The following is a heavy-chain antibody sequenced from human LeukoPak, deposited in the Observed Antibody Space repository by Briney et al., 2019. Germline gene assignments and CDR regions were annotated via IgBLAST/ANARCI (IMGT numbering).Heavy chain of an antibody. CDR3: TTDSKSSGSYYVAFDI. CDR1: GFTFSNAW. V-gene: IGHV3-15*01. Sequence: GGSLRLSCAAPGFTFSNAWMSWVRQAPGKGLEWVGRIKSKTDGGTTDYAAPVKGRFTISRDESKNMLNLQMNTLKTEETAVYYCTTDSKSSGSYYVAFDIWGQGTMVTVSS. D-gene: IGHD3-10*01. J-gene: IGHJ3*02. CDR2: IKSKTDGGTT.